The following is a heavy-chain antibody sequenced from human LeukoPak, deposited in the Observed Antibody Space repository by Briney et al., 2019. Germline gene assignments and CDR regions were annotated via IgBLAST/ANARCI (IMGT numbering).Heavy chain of an antibody. CDR2: MNPNSGNT. D-gene: IGHD3-10*01. V-gene: IGHV1-8*02. Sequence: ASVKVSCKASGYTFTDYYMHWVRQAPGQGLEWMGWMNPNSGNTGYAQKFQGRVTMTRNTSISTAYMELSSLRSEDTAVYYCARVNYYGSGKDWGQGTLVTVSS. CDR3: ARVNYYGSGKD. CDR1: GYTFTDYY. J-gene: IGHJ4*02.